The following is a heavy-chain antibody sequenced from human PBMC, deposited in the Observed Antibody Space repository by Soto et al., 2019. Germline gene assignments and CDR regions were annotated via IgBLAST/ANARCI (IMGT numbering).Heavy chain of an antibody. J-gene: IGHJ4*02. CDR3: ATEGLYCSGGSCYPPYYFDY. D-gene: IGHD2-15*01. Sequence: GGSLRLSCAASGFTFSSYSMNWVRQAPGKGLEWVSSISSSSSYIYYADSVKGRFTISRDNAKNSLYLQMNSLRAEDTAVYYCATEGLYCSGGSCYPPYYFDYWGQGTLVTVSS. CDR2: ISSSSSYI. CDR1: GFTFSSYS. V-gene: IGHV3-21*01.